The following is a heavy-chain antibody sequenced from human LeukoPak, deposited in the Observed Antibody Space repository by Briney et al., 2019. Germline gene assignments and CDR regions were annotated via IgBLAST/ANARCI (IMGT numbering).Heavy chain of an antibody. Sequence: PSETLSLTCTVSGGSISSSSYYWGWIRQPPGKGLGWIGSIYYSGSTYYNPSLKSRVTVSVDTSKNQFSLKLSSVTAADTAVYYCARADYGDVGAYSFDYWGQGTLVTVSS. CDR2: IYYSGST. CDR3: ARADYGDVGAYSFDY. J-gene: IGHJ4*02. CDR1: GGSISSSSYY. D-gene: IGHD4-17*01. V-gene: IGHV4-39*01.